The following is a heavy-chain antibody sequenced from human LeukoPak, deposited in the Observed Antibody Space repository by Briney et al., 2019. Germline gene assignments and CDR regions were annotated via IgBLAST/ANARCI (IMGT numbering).Heavy chain of an antibody. CDR1: GGSLSGGDYY. D-gene: IGHD3-22*01. CDR2: MYYSGIT. V-gene: IGHV4-30-4*01. Sequence: SQTLSLTCTVPGGSLSGGDYYWSWIRQPPGKGLGWIAYMYYSGITYYSPSIKSRVTMSAVTSKNQLSLKLSSVTAADTAVYYCARPYYYDSRIDPWGQGILVTVSS. CDR3: ARPYYYDSRIDP. J-gene: IGHJ5*02.